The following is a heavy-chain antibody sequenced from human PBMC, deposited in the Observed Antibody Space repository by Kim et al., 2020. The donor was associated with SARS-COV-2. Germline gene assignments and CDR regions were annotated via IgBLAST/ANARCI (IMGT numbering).Heavy chain of an antibody. CDR1: GFTFSSYG. V-gene: IGHV3-30*18. D-gene: IGHD6-13*01. CDR2: ISYDGSNK. CDR3: VNLGYSSRSLDY. J-gene: IGHJ4*02. Sequence: GGSLRLSCAASGFTFSSYGMTWVRQAPGKGLEWVALISYDGSNKYYASSMKRRITITSNTYKNTLYLKMNSLRAEETAVYYSVNLGYSSRSLDYWSQGTL.